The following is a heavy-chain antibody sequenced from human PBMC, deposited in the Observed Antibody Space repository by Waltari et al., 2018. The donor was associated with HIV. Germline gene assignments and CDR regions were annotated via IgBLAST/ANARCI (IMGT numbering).Heavy chain of an antibody. CDR3: ARDRGPYDFWSGAPNDAFDI. D-gene: IGHD3-3*01. J-gene: IGHJ3*02. V-gene: IGHV1-46*01. CDR1: GYTFTSYY. CDR2: INPSGGST. Sequence: QVQLVQSGAEVKKPGASVKVSCKASGYTFTSYYMHWVRQAPGQGLEWMGIINPSGGSTSYAQKFQGRVTMTRDTSTSTVYMELSSLRSEDTAVYYCARDRGPYDFWSGAPNDAFDIWGQGTMVTVSS.